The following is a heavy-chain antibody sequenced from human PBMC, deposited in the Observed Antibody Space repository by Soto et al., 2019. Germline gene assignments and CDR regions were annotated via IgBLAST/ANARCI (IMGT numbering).Heavy chain of an antibody. CDR2: IYYSGST. J-gene: IGHJ6*02. CDR3: ARAAVTMVRGETAGSYYYYYGMDV. D-gene: IGHD3-10*01. CDR1: GGSISSGGYY. Sequence: SETLSVTCTVSGGSISSGGYYWSWIRQHPGKGLEWIGYIYYSGSTYYNPSLKSRVTISVDTSKNQFSLKLSSVTAADTAVYYCARAAVTMVRGETAGSYYYYYGMDVWGQGTTVTVSS. V-gene: IGHV4-31*03.